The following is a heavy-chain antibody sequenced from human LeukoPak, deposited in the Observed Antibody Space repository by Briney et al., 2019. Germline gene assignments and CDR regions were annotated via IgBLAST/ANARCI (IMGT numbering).Heavy chain of an antibody. Sequence: NPSETLSLTCTVSGGSIGGYYWNWIRQPPGKGLEWIGYKYDSGSTNYNPSLKSRVTISVDTSKNQFSLKLSSVTAADTAVYYCARSPGSGWYLSGSDHRRNSRFDYWGQGTLVTVSS. CDR2: KYDSGST. CDR1: GGSIGGYY. J-gene: IGHJ4*02. CDR3: ARSPGSGWYLSGSDHRRNSRFDY. V-gene: IGHV4-59*12. D-gene: IGHD6-19*01.